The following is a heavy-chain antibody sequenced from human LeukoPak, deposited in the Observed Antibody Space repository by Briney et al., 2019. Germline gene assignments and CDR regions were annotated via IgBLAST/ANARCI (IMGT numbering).Heavy chain of an antibody. Sequence: GGSLRLSCAASGFSLSRYDMHWVRQAPGKGLEWVAFIQNDGHDYYYADSVRGRFTISRDNSKNILSLQMNSLRAEDTAVYYCARLRDYSASWRGSASRYWGQGTLVTVSS. J-gene: IGHJ4*02. CDR3: ARLRDYSASWRGSASRY. CDR1: GFSLSRYD. V-gene: IGHV3-30*19. D-gene: IGHD4-11*01. CDR2: IQNDGHDY.